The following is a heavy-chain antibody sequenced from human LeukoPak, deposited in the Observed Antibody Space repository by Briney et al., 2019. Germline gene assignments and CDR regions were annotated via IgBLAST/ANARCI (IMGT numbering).Heavy chain of an antibody. CDR1: RIRLAFGSYA. V-gene: IGHV3-23*01. Sequence: GGSLRLSCAASRIRLAFGSYAMNWIRQAPGRGLQWISSITGSGDSTYYADSVKGRFTISRDNSKNTLYLQMNSLRVDDTAVYYCARNGAFDIWGQGTMLTVSS. CDR2: ITGSGDST. D-gene: IGHD2-8*01. J-gene: IGHJ3*02. CDR3: ARNGAFDI.